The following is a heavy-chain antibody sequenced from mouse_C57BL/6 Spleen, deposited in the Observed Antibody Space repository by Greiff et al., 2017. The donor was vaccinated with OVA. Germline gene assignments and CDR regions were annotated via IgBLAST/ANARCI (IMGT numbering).Heavy chain of an antibody. V-gene: IGHV1-82*01. CDR2: IYPGDGDT. CDR1: GYAFSSSW. Sequence: QVQLQQSGPELVKPGASVKISCKASGYAFSSSWMNWVKQRPGKGLEWIGRIYPGDGDTNYNGKFKGKATLTADKSSSTAYMQLSSLTSEDSAVYFCARAGYDYDEGYYAMDYWGQGTSVTVSS. D-gene: IGHD2-4*01. J-gene: IGHJ4*01. CDR3: ARAGYDYDEGYYAMDY.